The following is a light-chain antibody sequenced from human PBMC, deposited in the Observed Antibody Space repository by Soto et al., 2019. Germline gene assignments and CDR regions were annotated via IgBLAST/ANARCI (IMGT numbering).Light chain of an antibody. CDR1: QGVSSF. J-gene: IGKJ5*01. V-gene: IGKV1-9*01. CDR2: AAS. CDR3: QQLNDYPIT. Sequence: LTQSPSFLSPSKGDRVTITCGASQGVSSFLAWSQQTPGKAPELLIYAASTLQSGVPSRFSGSGSGTEFTLTISSLQPEDFATYYCQQLNDYPITFGQGTRLEI.